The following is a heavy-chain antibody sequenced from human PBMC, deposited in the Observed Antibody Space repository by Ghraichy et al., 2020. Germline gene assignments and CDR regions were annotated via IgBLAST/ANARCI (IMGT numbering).Heavy chain of an antibody. CDR2: ISASNGKT. Sequence: ASVKGSCKTSGYTFNTHAVSWVRQAPGQGLEWMGWISASNGKTNYSQKVQGRVTMTTDTSTSTAYMELTSLRSDDTAVYYCARMYYYDSQFDYWGQGTLVTVSS. CDR1: GYTFNTHA. J-gene: IGHJ4*02. CDR3: ARMYYYDSQFDY. V-gene: IGHV1-18*01. D-gene: IGHD3-22*01.